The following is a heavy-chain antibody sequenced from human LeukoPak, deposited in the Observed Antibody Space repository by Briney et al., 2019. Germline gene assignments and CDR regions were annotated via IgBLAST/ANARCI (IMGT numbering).Heavy chain of an antibody. V-gene: IGHV3-53*01. Sequence: GRSLRLSCAASGFTVSSNYMSWVRQAPGKGLEWVSVIYSGGSTYYADSVKGRFTISRDNSKNTLYLQMNSLRAEDTAVYYCATRPPMVRGVHVDYWGQGTLVTVSS. CDR2: IYSGGST. CDR3: ATRPPMVRGVHVDY. CDR1: GFTVSSNY. D-gene: IGHD3-10*01. J-gene: IGHJ4*02.